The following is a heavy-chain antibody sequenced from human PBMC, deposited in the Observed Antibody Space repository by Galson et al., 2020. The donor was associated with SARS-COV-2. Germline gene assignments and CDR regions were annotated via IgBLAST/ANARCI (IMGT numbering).Heavy chain of an antibody. CDR3: ARTYYDDRSVYRHIDH. CDR2: IKQDGSDK. Sequence: GGSLRLSCAASGFTLSNYWMSWVRQAPGKGLEWVANIKQDGSDKYYVDSVKGRFTISRDNAENSLYLQMNSLRAEDTALYFCARTYYDDRSVYRHIDHWGQGTLVTVSS. J-gene: IGHJ4*02. V-gene: IGHV3-7*01. CDR1: GFTLSNYW. D-gene: IGHD3-22*01.